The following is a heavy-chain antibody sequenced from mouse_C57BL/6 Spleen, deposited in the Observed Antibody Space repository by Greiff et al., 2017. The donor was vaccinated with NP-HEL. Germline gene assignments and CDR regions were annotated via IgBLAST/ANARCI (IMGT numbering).Heavy chain of an antibody. CDR1: GYTFTSYW. J-gene: IGHJ2*01. Sequence: VKLQQPGAELVRPGSSVKLSCKASGYTFTSYWMHWVKQRPIQGLEWIGNIDPSDSETHYNQKFKDKATLTVDKSSSTAYMQLSSLTSEDSAVYYCARDSSGLRGYFDYWGQGTTLTVSS. CDR2: IDPSDSET. V-gene: IGHV1-52*01. D-gene: IGHD3-2*02. CDR3: ARDSSGLRGYFDY.